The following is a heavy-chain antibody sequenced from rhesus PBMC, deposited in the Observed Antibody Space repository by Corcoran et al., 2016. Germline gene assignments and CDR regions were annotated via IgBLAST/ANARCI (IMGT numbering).Heavy chain of an antibody. CDR1: GYSISSGYG. Sequence: QLQLQESGPGLVKPSETLSLTCAVSGYSISSGYGWSWIRQPPGNGLEWIGYVPYSGSTSYNPALKSRVTISRDTSKNQFSLKLSSVTAADTAVYYCARGNYGLDSWGQGVVVTVSS. J-gene: IGHJ6*01. V-gene: IGHV4-122*02. CDR3: ARGNYGLDS. CDR2: VPYSGST.